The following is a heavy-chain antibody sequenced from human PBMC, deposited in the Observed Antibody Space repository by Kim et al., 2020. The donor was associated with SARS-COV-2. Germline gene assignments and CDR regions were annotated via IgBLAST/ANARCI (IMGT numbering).Heavy chain of an antibody. V-gene: IGHV4-59*01. Sequence: YNPSLQSRVTISVDTSKIQFSLKLSSVTAADTAVYYCARIAVAIGYGMDVWGQGTTVTVSS. D-gene: IGHD6-19*01. J-gene: IGHJ6*02. CDR3: ARIAVAIGYGMDV.